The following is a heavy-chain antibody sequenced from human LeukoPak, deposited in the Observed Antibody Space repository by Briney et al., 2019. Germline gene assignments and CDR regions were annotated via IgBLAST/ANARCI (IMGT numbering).Heavy chain of an antibody. D-gene: IGHD2-15*01. CDR3: ANRLGYCSGGSCHTDY. CDR2: ISYDGSNK. J-gene: IGHJ4*02. V-gene: IGHV3-30*18. CDR1: GFTFSSYG. Sequence: GRSLRLSCAASGFTFSSYGMHWVRQAPGKGLEWVAVISYDGSNKYYADFVKGRFTISRDNSKNTLYLQMNSLRAEDTAVYYCANRLGYCSGGSCHTDYWGQGTLVTVSS.